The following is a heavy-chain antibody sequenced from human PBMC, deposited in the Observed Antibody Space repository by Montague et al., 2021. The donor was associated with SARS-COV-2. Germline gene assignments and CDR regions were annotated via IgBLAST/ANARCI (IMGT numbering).Heavy chain of an antibody. D-gene: IGHD4-17*01. CDR2: ISYDGSNK. CDR1: GFTFSSYA. Sequence: SLRLSCAASGFTFSSYAMHWVRQAPGKGLEWVAVISYDGSNKYYADSVKGRFTISRDNSKNTLYLQMNGLRAEDTAVYYCAGDFDDYGDSPGAFDIWGQGTMVTVSS. CDR3: AGDFDDYGDSPGAFDI. V-gene: IGHV3-30-3*01. J-gene: IGHJ3*02.